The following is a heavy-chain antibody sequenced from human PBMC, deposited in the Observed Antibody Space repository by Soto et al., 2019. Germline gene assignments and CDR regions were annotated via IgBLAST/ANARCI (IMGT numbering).Heavy chain of an antibody. CDR2: IYPGDSDT. D-gene: IGHD3-10*01. V-gene: IGHV5-51*01. J-gene: IGHJ5*02. Sequence: PGESLKISCKGSGYSFTSYWIGWVRQMPGKGLEWMGIIYPGDSDTRYSPSFQGQVTISADKSISTAYLQWSSLKASDTAIYYCARSNLPSYYYGSGSYQNWFDPWGQGILVTVSS. CDR1: GYSFTSYW. CDR3: ARSNLPSYYYGSGSYQNWFDP.